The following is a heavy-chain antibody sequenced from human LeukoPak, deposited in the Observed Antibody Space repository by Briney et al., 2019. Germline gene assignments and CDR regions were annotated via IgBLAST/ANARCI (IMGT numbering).Heavy chain of an antibody. J-gene: IGHJ4*02. CDR2: ISSSSSYI. CDR1: GFTFSSYS. V-gene: IGHV3-21*01. D-gene: IGHD6-13*01. Sequence: PGGSLRLSCAASGFTFSSYSMNWVRQAPGKGLEWVSSISSSSSYIYYADSVKGRFTISRDNAENSLYLQMNSLRAKDTAVYYCARGEPGKIAATVLDYWGQGTLVTVSS. CDR3: ARGEPGKIAATVLDY.